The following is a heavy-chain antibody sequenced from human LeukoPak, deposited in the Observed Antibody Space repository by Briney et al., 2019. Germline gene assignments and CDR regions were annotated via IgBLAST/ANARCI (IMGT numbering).Heavy chain of an antibody. Sequence: SETLSLTCAVSGGSISSSNWWSWVRQPPGKGLEWIGEIYHSGSTNYNPSLKSRVTISLDTSKNQFSLKLTSVTAADTAVYYCARGASAYDPQDYYYYNYMDVWGKGTTVTVSS. CDR1: GGSISSSNW. J-gene: IGHJ6*03. CDR2: IYHSGST. V-gene: IGHV4-4*02. CDR3: ARGASAYDPQDYYYYNYMDV. D-gene: IGHD5-12*01.